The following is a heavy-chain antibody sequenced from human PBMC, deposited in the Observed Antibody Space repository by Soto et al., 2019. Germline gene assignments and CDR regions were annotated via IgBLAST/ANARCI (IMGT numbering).Heavy chain of an antibody. V-gene: IGHV3-21*01. CDR3: ARHTYHDS. Sequence: PGGSLRLSCVASGFTFNSYGMNWVRQAPGKGLEWVSSISDSSSYINYADSVKGRFTISRDNAERSLYLQMSSLRAEDTAVYYCARHTYHDSWGQGTLVTVSS. CDR2: ISDSSSYI. CDR1: GFTFNSYG. J-gene: IGHJ4*02. D-gene: IGHD2-2*02.